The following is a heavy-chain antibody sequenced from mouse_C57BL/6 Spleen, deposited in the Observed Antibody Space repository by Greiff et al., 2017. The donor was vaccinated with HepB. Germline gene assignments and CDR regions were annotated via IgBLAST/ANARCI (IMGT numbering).Heavy chain of an antibody. J-gene: IGHJ4*01. CDR3: ARSTTVVATEYYYTMDY. CDR2: IYPRSGNT. V-gene: IGHV1-81*01. CDR1: GYTFTSYG. D-gene: IGHD1-1*01. Sequence: QVQLQQSGAELARPWASVKLSCKASGYTFTSYGISWVKQRTGQGLEWIGEIYPRSGNTYYNEKFKGKATLTADKSSSTAYIAPRSLTSEDSAVYFCARSTTVVATEYYYTMDYWGQGTSVTVSS.